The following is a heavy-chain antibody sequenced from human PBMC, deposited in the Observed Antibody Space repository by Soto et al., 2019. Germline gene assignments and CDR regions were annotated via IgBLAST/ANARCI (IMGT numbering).Heavy chain of an antibody. D-gene: IGHD6-19*01. Sequence: SETLSLTCTVSGGSVSSGSYYGIWIRQPPGEALARIRHTAYSGSPNYPTPLQRPATPSADTSKNHTSTKLTSVPAAEKAVYYCVRAASSGWEYFDYWGQGTLVTVS. CDR3: VRAASSGWEYFDY. V-gene: IGHV4-61*03. J-gene: IGHJ4*02. CDR1: GGSVSSGSYY. CDR2: TAYSGSP.